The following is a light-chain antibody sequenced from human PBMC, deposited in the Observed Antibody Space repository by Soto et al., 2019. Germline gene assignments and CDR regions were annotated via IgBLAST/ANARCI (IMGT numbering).Light chain of an antibody. CDR3: QQYNNWPLT. CDR1: QSINNN. J-gene: IGKJ4*01. Sequence: EIVMTQSPATLSVSPGERATLSCRASQSINNNLAWYQQKPGQGPRLLIYGASSRATGIPARFSGSGSGTGFTLTISSLQSGDFAIYYCQQYNNWPLTFGGGTKVEIK. V-gene: IGKV3-15*01. CDR2: GAS.